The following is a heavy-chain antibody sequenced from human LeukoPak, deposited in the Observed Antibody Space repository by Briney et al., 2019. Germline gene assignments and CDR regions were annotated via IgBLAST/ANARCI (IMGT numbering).Heavy chain of an antibody. J-gene: IGHJ5*02. V-gene: IGHV6-1*01. D-gene: IGHD3-10*01. CDR1: GDSVSSNSAA. CDR2: TYYRSKWYN. CDR3: ARDLPKLLWFGDQGNWFDP. Sequence: KLSQTLSLTCAISGDSVSSNSAAWNWIRQSPSRGLEWLGRTYYRSKWYNDYAVSVKSRITINPDTSKNQFSLQLNSVTPEDTAVYYCARDLPKLLWFGDQGNWFDPWGQGTLLTVSS.